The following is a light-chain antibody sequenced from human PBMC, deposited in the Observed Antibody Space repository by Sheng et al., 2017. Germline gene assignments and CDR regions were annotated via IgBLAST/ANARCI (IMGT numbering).Light chain of an antibody. CDR3: HQYGRSPLT. CDR1: HNINNF. V-gene: IGKV1-39*01. Sequence: DIQMTQSPSSLSASVGDRVTITCRASHNINNFLNWYQQRPGRAPNLLIYAASSLQSGVPSRFSGSGSGTDFTLIISRLEPEDFVMYYCHQYGRSPLTFGGGTKVEIK. CDR2: AAS. J-gene: IGKJ4*01.